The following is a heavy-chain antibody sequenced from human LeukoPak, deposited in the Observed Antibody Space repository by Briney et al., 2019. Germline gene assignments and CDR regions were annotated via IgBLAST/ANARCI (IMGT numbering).Heavy chain of an antibody. CDR2: IYTSGST. CDR1: GGSISRYY. V-gene: IGHV4-4*07. CDR3: ARVSPDSSGYYVDY. D-gene: IGHD3-22*01. Sequence: PSETLSLTCTVSGGSISRYYWIWIGQPAGKGLEWIGRIYTSGSTNYNPSLKSRVTMSVDTSKNQFSLKLSSVTAADTAVYYCARVSPDSSGYYVDYWGQGTLVTVSS. J-gene: IGHJ4*02.